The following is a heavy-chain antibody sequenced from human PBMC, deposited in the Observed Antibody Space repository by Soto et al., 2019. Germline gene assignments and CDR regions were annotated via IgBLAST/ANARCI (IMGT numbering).Heavy chain of an antibody. V-gene: IGHV3-73*01. D-gene: IGHD3-22*01. CDR2: IRSKANSYAT. CDR3: TRRVYYDSSGYYLIDDY. Sequence: GGSLRLSCAASGFTFSGSAMHWVRQASGKGLEWVGRIRSKANSYATAYAASVKGRFTISRDDSKNTAYLQMNSLKTEDTAVYYCTRRVYYDSSGYYLIDDYWGQGTLVTVSS. J-gene: IGHJ4*02. CDR1: GFTFSGSA.